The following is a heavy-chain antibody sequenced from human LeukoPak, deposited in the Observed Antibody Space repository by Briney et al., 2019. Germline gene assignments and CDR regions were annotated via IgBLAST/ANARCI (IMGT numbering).Heavy chain of an antibody. D-gene: IGHD1-26*01. CDR2: IYYSGST. J-gene: IGHJ3*02. Sequence: SETLSLTCTVSGGSISSYYWSWIRQPPGKGLEWIGYIYYSGSTNYNPSLKSRVTMSVDTSKNQFSLKLSSVTAADTAVYYCARELVGARDDAFDIWGQGTMVTVSS. CDR3: ARELVGARDDAFDI. CDR1: GGSISSYY. V-gene: IGHV4-59*12.